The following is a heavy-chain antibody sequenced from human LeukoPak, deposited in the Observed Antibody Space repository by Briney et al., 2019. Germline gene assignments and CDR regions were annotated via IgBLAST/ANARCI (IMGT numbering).Heavy chain of an antibody. V-gene: IGHV3-23*01. CDR1: GFTFSSYA. D-gene: IGHD2-15*01. Sequence: GGSLRLSCAASGFTFSSYAMSWVRQAPGKGLEWVSAISGSGGSTYYADSVKGRFTISRDNSKNTLYLQMNSLRAEDTAVYYCAKARDIVVVVAAEVDYWGQGTLVTVSS. J-gene: IGHJ4*02. CDR2: ISGSGGST. CDR3: AKARDIVVVVAAEVDY.